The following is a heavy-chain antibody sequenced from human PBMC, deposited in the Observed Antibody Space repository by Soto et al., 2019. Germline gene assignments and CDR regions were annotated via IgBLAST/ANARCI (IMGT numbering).Heavy chain of an antibody. J-gene: IGHJ4*02. CDR2: ITPILGTA. Sequence: SSMKRSCKASGRSFSSYTSSWVRQAPGQGLEWMGRITPILGTANYAQKFQGRVTIPADKSTSTAYMELSSRRSEDTAVYYCARGAGVEGEYYFDYWGQGTLVIV. CDR1: GRSFSSYT. V-gene: IGHV1-69*08. D-gene: IGHD2-15*01. CDR3: ARGAGVEGEYYFDY.